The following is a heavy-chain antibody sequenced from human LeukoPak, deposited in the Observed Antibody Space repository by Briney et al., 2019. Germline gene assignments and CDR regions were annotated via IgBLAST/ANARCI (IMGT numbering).Heavy chain of an antibody. CDR2: IIPIFGTA. CDR1: GGTFSSYA. V-gene: IGHV1-69*01. Sequence: SVNVSFKASGGTFSSYAISWVRQAPGQGLEWMGGIIPIFGTANYAQKFQGRVTITADESTSTAYMELSSLRSEDTAVYYCARDMQRWLQSGTGFDPWGQGTLVTVSS. J-gene: IGHJ5*02. D-gene: IGHD5-24*01. CDR3: ARDMQRWLQSGTGFDP.